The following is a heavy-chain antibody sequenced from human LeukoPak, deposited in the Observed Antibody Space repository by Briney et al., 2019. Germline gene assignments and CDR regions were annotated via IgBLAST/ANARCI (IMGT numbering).Heavy chain of an antibody. J-gene: IGHJ3*02. Sequence: ASVKVSCKASGGTFSSYAISWVRQAPGQGLEWMGRIIPILGIANYAQKFQGRVTITADKSTSTAYMELSSLRSEDTAVYYCARIPSGGNSIASDAFDIWGQGTMVTVSS. CDR3: ARIPSGGNSIASDAFDI. CDR1: GGTFSSYA. V-gene: IGHV1-69*04. D-gene: IGHD4-23*01. CDR2: IIPILGIA.